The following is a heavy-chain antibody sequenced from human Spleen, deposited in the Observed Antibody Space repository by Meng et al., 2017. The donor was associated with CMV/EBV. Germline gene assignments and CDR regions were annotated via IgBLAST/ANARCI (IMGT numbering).Heavy chain of an antibody. D-gene: IGHD3-3*01. CDR2: INPQTGAT. J-gene: IGHJ6*02. V-gene: IGHV1-2*02. CDR3: ARGDFLPFLLPQSYYGMDV. CDR1: GYTFTVYY. Sequence: ASVKVSCKASGYTFTVYYIHWVRQAPRQGLEWMGWINPQTGATYYAQKFQGRVTMTRDTSINTAYMELSRLRSDDTAVYYCARGDFLPFLLPQSYYGMDVWGQGTTVTVSS.